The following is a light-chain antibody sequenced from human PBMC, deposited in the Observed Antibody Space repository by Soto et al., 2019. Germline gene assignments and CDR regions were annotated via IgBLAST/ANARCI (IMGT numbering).Light chain of an antibody. CDR1: SIDVGSYNL. CDR2: EGS. Sequence: QSALTQPACVSGSPGQSITISCTGTSIDVGSYNLVSWYQQHPGKPPKLMIYEGSKRPSGVSNRFSGSKSGNTASLTISGLQAEDEADYYCCSYAGSSTPYVFGTGTKVTVL. CDR3: CSYAGSSTPYV. V-gene: IGLV2-23*01. J-gene: IGLJ1*01.